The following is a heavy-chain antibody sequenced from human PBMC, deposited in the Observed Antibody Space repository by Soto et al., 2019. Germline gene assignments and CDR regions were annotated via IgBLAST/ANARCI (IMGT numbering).Heavy chain of an antibody. CDR3: AKERLGRGIVY. CDR2: VTNGGGGI. Sequence: EVLLLDSGGGLVQPGGSLRLSCAASGFTFSNYAMTWVRQAPGKGPEWISTVTNGGGGIYYADSVKGRFTISRDNSKNTLYLKVSSRRAEETVVYYCAKERLGRGIVYWGQGILVTVSS. J-gene: IGHJ4*02. V-gene: IGHV3-23*01. D-gene: IGHD3-10*01. CDR1: GFTFSNYA.